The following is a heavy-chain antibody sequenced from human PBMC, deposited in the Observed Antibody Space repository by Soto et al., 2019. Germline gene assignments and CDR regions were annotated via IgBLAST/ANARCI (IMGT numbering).Heavy chain of an antibody. D-gene: IGHD3-3*01. CDR3: TRHGSALEWLRYYCYRKAV. J-gene: IGHJ6*01. Sequence: HPGGSLRLSCAASGFTFSGSAMHWVRQASGKGLEWVGRIRSKANSYATAYAASVKGRFTISRDDSKNTAYLQMNSLKTEDTAVYYCTRHGSALEWLRYYCYRKAVSGQGTTVIVSS. CDR2: IRSKANSYAT. V-gene: IGHV3-73*01. CDR1: GFTFSGSA.